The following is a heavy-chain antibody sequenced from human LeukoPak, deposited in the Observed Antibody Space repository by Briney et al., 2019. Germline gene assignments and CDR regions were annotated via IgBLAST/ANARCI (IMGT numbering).Heavy chain of an antibody. D-gene: IGHD2-21*01. J-gene: IGHJ4*02. V-gene: IGHV3-21*01. Sequence: GGSLRLSCGASGFAFSSFRMSWVRQAPGRGLEWVSSISGNSADINNADSLKGRFTISRDNAKNSLYLQLNSLTVENTAVYYCARLDWRGYWGQGTLVTVSS. CDR3: ARLDWRGY. CDR1: GFAFSSFR. CDR2: ISGNSADI.